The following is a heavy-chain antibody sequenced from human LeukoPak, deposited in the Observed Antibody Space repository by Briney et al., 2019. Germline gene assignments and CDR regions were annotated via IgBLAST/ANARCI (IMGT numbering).Heavy chain of an antibody. V-gene: IGHV1-69*13. CDR2: IIPIFGTA. D-gene: IGHD2-2*01. Sequence: SVKVSCKASGGTFSSYAISWVRRAPGQGLEWMGGIIPIFGTANYAQKFQGRVTITADESTSTAYMELSSLRSEDTAVYYCAREGDIVVVPAAMPYGMDVWGKGTTVTVSS. CDR3: AREGDIVVVPAAMPYGMDV. CDR1: GGTFSSYA. J-gene: IGHJ6*04.